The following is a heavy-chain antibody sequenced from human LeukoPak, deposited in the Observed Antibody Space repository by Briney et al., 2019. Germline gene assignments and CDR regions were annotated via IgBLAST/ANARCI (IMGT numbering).Heavy chain of an antibody. Sequence: GGSLRLSCAASGFTFDDYGMSWVRQAPGKGLEWVSGINWSGVRTGYADSLKGRFTISRDNAKNTLYLQMNSLRDEDTALYYCARDLTTSDNWGQGTLVTVSS. CDR2: INWSGVRT. CDR1: GFTFDDYG. J-gene: IGHJ4*02. CDR3: ARDLTTSDN. V-gene: IGHV3-20*04. D-gene: IGHD1/OR15-1a*01.